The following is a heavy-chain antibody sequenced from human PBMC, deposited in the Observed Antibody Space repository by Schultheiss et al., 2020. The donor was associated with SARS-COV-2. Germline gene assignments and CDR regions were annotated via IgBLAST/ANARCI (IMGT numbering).Heavy chain of an antibody. J-gene: IGHJ5*02. CDR2: IYYSGST. V-gene: IGHV4-59*12. D-gene: IGHD3-3*01. CDR3: ARGRSLNSGGFGVWWFDP. Sequence: SQTLSLTCTVSGGSISSYYWSWIRQHPGKGLEWIGYIYYSGSTYYNPSLQSRVSISVDKSKNQFSLKLSSVTAADTAVYYCARGRSLNSGGFGVWWFDPWGQGTLVTVSS. CDR1: GGSISSYY.